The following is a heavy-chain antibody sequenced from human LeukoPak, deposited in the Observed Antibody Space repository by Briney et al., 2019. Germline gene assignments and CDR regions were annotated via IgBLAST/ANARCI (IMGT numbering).Heavy chain of an antibody. CDR3: AKGDSSGYYEIFDY. Sequence: GGSLRLSCAASGFTFSDYYMSWIRQAPGKGLEWVSAISGSGGSTYYADSVKGRFTISRDNSKNTLYLQMNSLRAEDTAVYYCAKGDSSGYYEIFDYWGQGTLVTVSS. CDR1: GFTFSDYY. V-gene: IGHV3-23*01. CDR2: ISGSGGST. D-gene: IGHD3-22*01. J-gene: IGHJ4*02.